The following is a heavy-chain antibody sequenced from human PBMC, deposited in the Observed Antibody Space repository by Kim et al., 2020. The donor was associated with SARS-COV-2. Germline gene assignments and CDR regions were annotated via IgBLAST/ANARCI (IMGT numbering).Heavy chain of an antibody. D-gene: IGHD3-3*01. J-gene: IGHJ4*02. V-gene: IGHV3-53*01. CDR3: ASGAKYYDFWSGYLSPLDY. Sequence: GRFTISRDNSKNTLYLQMNSLRAEDTAVYYCASGAKYYDFWSGYLSPLDYWGQGTLVTVSS.